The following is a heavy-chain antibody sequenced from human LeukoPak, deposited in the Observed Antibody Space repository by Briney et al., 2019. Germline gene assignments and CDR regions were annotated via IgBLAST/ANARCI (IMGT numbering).Heavy chain of an antibody. CDR1: GGSFSGYY. CDR2: INDSGRS. J-gene: IGHJ5*02. Sequence: SETLSLTCAVYGGSFSGYYWSWIRQPPGKGLEWIGEINDSGRSNYNPSLKSRVTISVDTSKNQFSLKLSSVTAADTAVYYCARGSYSYGRNWFDPWGQGTLVTVSS. D-gene: IGHD5-18*01. CDR3: ARGSYSYGRNWFDP. V-gene: IGHV4-34*01.